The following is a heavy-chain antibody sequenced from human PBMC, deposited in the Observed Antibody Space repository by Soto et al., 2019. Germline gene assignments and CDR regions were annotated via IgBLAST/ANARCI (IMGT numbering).Heavy chain of an antibody. Sequence: QVQLVQSGAEVKKPGSSVKVSCKASGGTFSSYTISWVRQAPGQGLEWMGRIIPILGIANYAQKFQGRVTITADKSTSTAYMELSSLRSEDTDVYYCAIHTTYYYDSSGYYYEDYFDYWGQGTLVTVSS. D-gene: IGHD3-22*01. CDR3: AIHTTYYYDSSGYYYEDYFDY. V-gene: IGHV1-69*02. J-gene: IGHJ4*02. CDR2: IIPILGIA. CDR1: GGTFSSYT.